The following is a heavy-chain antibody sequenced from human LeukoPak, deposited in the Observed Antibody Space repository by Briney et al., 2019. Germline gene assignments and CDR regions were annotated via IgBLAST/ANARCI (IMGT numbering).Heavy chain of an antibody. CDR1: GGSFSGYY. CDR2: INHSGRT. D-gene: IGHD3-22*01. CDR3: ARGMYYYDRSGSLFDY. Sequence: PSETLSRTCAVYGGSFSGYYWSWIPPPPGKGREWMGEINHSGRTNYNPSLKSRVTTPVNTSKTQLSLKLSYVTAADTAVYCCARGMYYYDRSGSLFDYWGQGNLVTVSS. V-gene: IGHV4-34*01. J-gene: IGHJ4*02.